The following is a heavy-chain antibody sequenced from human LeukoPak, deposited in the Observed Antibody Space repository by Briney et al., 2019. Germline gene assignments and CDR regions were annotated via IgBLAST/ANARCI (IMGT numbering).Heavy chain of an antibody. CDR3: AKRGIVIRAVIIIGFHKEAYYFDY. V-gene: IGHV3-23*01. CDR1: GFTLSDYY. J-gene: IGHJ4*02. Sequence: GGSLRLSCAASGFTLSDYYMSWIRQAPGKGLEWVSGISERGGSTNYADSVKGRFIISRDTSKNTVYLQMNSLRVEDTAVYFCAKRGIVIRAVIIIGFHKEAYYFDYWGQGILVTVSS. D-gene: IGHD3-10*01. CDR2: ISERGGST.